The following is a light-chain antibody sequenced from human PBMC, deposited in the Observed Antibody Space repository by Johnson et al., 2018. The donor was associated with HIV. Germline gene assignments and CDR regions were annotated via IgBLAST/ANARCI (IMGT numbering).Light chain of an antibody. CDR2: ENN. CDR1: SSNIGNNY. CDR3: GTWDSRLSADF. V-gene: IGLV1-51*02. Sequence: QSVLTQPPSVSAAPGQKVTISCSGSSSNIGNNYVSWYQQLPGTAPKLLIYENNKRPSGIPDRFSGSKSGTSATLGITGLQTGDEADYYCGTWDSRLSADFFGTGTKVTV. J-gene: IGLJ1*01.